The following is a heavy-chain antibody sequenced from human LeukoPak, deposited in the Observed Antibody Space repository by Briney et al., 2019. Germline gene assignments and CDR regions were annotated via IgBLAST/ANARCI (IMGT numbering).Heavy chain of an antibody. J-gene: IGHJ6*02. CDR1: GFTFSAYA. CDR3: ARDSYGMDV. Sequence: GGSLRLSCAASGFTFSAYAMHWVRQAPGKGLEWVAVISYDGSNKYYADSVKGRFTISRDNSKNTLYLQMNSLRAEDTAVYYCARDSYGMDVWGQGATVTVSS. CDR2: ISYDGSNK. V-gene: IGHV3-30-3*01.